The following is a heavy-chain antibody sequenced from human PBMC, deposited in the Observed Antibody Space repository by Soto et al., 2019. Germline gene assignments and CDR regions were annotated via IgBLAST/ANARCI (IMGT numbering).Heavy chain of an antibody. V-gene: IGHV4-31*03. CDR3: ARRITMVRGGTKYNWFDP. Sequence: SETLSLTCTVSGGSISSGGYYWSWIRQHPGKGLEWIGYIYYSGSTYYNPSLKSRVTISVDTSKNQFSLKLSSVTAADTAVYYCARRITMVRGGTKYNWFDPWGQGTLVTVSS. J-gene: IGHJ5*02. CDR2: IYYSGST. CDR1: GGSISSGGYY. D-gene: IGHD3-10*01.